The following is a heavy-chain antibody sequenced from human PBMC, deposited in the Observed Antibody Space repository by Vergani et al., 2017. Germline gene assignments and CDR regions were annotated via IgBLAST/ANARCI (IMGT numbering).Heavy chain of an antibody. CDR2: ISAYNGNT. V-gene: IGHV1-18*01. D-gene: IGHD3-22*01. CDR3: AREGYYDSRGYYYVFDY. J-gene: IGHJ4*02. CDR1: GYTFTSYG. Sequence: QVQLVQSGAEVKTPGASVKVSCKPSGYTFTSYGISWVRQAPGQGLEWMGWISAYNGNTNYAQKLQGRVPMTTDTSTSTAYMELRSLRSDDTAVYYCAREGYYDSRGYYYVFDYWGQGTLVTVSS.